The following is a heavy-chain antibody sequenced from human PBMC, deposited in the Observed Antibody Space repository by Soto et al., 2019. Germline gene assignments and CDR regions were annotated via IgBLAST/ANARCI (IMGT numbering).Heavy chain of an antibody. V-gene: IGHV4-59*01. J-gene: IGHJ4*02. CDR2: ISYSGTT. CDR1: SGSLSGYH. D-gene: IGHD4-4*01. CDR3: ARDAYSNHYFDY. Sequence: SETLSLTCSVSSGSLSGYHWSWIRQPPGKGLEWIGFISYSGTTSYNPSLKSRVTISVDTSKNQFSLRLTSVTAADTAVYYCARDAYSNHYFDYWGQGTLVPVSS.